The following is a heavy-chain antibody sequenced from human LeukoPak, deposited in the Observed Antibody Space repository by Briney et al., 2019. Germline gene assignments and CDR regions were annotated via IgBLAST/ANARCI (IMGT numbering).Heavy chain of an antibody. D-gene: IGHD3-10*01. CDR1: GFIFTKYG. CDR3: ASGESLGITMVRGALGP. Sequence: ASVKVSCKASGFIFTKYGISWVRQAPGQGLEWVGWISGYNGDTNYAQKLQGRVTMTTDTSTSTAYMELRSLRSDDTAVYYCASGESLGITMVRGALGPWGQGTLVTVSS. J-gene: IGHJ5*02. V-gene: IGHV1-18*01. CDR2: ISGYNGDT.